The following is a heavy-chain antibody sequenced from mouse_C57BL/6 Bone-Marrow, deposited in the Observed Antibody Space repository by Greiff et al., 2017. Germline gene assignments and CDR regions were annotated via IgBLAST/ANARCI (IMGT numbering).Heavy chain of an antibody. CDR2: ISSGGDYI. D-gene: IGHD2-4*01. J-gene: IGHJ3*01. V-gene: IGHV5-9-1*02. CDR3: TRGRGYDYDAAWFAY. Sequence: EVKVVESGEGLVKPGGSLKLSCAASGFTFSSYAMSWVRQTPEKRLEWVAYISSGGDYIYYADTVKGRFTISRDTARNTLYLQMSSLKSEDTAMYYCTRGRGYDYDAAWFAYWGQGTLVTVSA. CDR1: GFTFSSYA.